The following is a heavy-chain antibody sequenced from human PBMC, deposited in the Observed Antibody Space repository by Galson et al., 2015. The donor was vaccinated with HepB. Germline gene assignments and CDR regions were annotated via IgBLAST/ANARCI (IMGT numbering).Heavy chain of an antibody. J-gene: IGHJ4*02. D-gene: IGHD3-10*01. CDR2: IKQDGSEK. CDR3: ARGISAGF. CDR1: EFTFSNHW. Sequence: SLRLSCAGSEFTFSNHWMTWVRQTPGKGLEWVANIKQDGSEKYYVDSVKGRFTISRDNAKNSLFLQMNSLRAEDTALYYCARGISAGFWGQGILVTVSS. V-gene: IGHV3-7*03.